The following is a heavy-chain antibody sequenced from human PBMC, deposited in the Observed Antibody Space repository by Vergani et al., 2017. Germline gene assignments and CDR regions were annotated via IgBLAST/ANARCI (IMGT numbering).Heavy chain of an antibody. Sequence: QVQLVQSGAEVKKPGASVKVSCKASGYTFTGYYMHWVRQAPGQGREWMGWINPNSGRTNYAQKFQGRVTMTRDTSISTAYMELSRLRSDDTAVYYCARHLQSGRLGMDVWGQGTTVTVSS. V-gene: IGHV1-2*02. CDR2: INPNSGRT. D-gene: IGHD3-16*01. J-gene: IGHJ6*02. CDR3: ARHLQSGRLGMDV. CDR1: GYTFTGYY.